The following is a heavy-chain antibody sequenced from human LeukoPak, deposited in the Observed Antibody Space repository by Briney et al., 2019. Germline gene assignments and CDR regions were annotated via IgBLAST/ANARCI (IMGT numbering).Heavy chain of an antibody. J-gene: IGHJ4*02. CDR2: ITGTGAYT. CDR1: GFTFISNT. D-gene: IGHD3-22*01. Sequence: GGSLNLSCAASGFTFISNTITWFGKPQGKGLKWVSPITGTGAYTNYADSVKGRFTISRDNSKNTMYLQMNSLRAEDTAIYHCAKRSSTSTGYFDLWGWGTLVTVSS. V-gene: IGHV3-23*01. CDR3: AKRSSTSTGYFDL.